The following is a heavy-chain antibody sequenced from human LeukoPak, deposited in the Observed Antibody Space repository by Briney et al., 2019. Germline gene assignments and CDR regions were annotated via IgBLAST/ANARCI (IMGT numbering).Heavy chain of an antibody. CDR1: GYTFTSYG. D-gene: IGHD1-1*01. V-gene: IGHV1-18*01. Sequence: ASVKVSCKASGYTFTSYGISWVRQAPGQGLEWMGWISAYNGNTNYAQKLQGRVTMTTDTSTSTAYMELRSLRSDDTAVYYCARDEYDWNDRGGWFAPWGEGTLVTVSS. CDR2: ISAYNGNT. J-gene: IGHJ5*02. CDR3: ARDEYDWNDRGGWFAP.